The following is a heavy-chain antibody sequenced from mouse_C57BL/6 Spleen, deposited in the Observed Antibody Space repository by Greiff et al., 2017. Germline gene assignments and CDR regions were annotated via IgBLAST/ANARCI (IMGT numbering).Heavy chain of an antibody. CDR2: IYPGSGNT. CDR3: AVIPYYYAMDY. V-gene: IGHV1-76*01. J-gene: IGHJ4*01. Sequence: QVHVKQSGAELVRPGASVKLSCKASGYTFTDYYINWVKQRPGQGLEWIARIYPGSGNTYYNEKFKGKATLTAEKSSSTAYMQLSSLTSEDSAVYFCAVIPYYYAMDYWGQGTSVTVSS. CDR1: GYTFTDYY.